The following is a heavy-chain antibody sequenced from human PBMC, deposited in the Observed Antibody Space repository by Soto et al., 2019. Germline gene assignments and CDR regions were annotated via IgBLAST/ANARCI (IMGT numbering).Heavy chain of an antibody. D-gene: IGHD1-20*01. CDR1: GYTFTSYY. CDR2: INPSGGST. Sequence: GASVKGSCKASGYTFTSYYMHWVRQAPGQGLEWMGIINPSGGSTSYAQKFQGRVTMTRDTSTSTVYMELSSLRSEDTAVYYCAREEGLVRGFAYKWNDEPSREDVFDMGGKGKRATVSS. CDR3: AREEGLVRGFAYKWNDEPSREDVFDM. J-gene: IGHJ3*02. V-gene: IGHV1-46*03.